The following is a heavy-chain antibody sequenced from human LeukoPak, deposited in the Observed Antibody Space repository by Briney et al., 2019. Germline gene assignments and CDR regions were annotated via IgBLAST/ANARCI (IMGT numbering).Heavy chain of an antibody. D-gene: IGHD6-13*01. CDR2: ISGSGGST. J-gene: IGHJ1*01. Sequence: GGSLRLSCAASGFTFSSYAMSWVRQAPGKGLEWVSAISGSGGSTYYADSVKGRFTISRDNSKNTLYLQMNSLRAEDTAVYYCAKDLIAAAGTAEYFQHWGQGTLVTVSS. CDR1: GFTFSSYA. V-gene: IGHV3-23*01. CDR3: AKDLIAAAGTAEYFQH.